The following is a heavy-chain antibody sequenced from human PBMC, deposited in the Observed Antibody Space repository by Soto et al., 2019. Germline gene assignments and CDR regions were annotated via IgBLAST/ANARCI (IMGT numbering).Heavy chain of an antibody. D-gene: IGHD2-21*01. CDR2: SLYDGSKE. Sequence: WGFLRLSCTDSGFSFNTYVIDWFRHAPVKGLEWVARSLYDGSKEYYADPVKGRFTISRDNSKNTLYLQMDRLRVEDTAVYFCAKGLALMADHWGQGTPVTVSS. CDR3: AKGLALMADH. V-gene: IGHV3-30*18. J-gene: IGHJ4*02. CDR1: GFSFNTYV.